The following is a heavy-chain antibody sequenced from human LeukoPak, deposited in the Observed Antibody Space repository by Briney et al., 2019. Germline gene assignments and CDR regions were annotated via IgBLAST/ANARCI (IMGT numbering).Heavy chain of an antibody. CDR3: AREVFGRGRVAIPFDY. J-gene: IGHJ4*02. V-gene: IGHV3-21*01. CDR1: GFTFSCYS. CDR2: ISSSSSYI. D-gene: IGHD2-2*01. Sequence: PGGSLRLSCAASGFTFSCYSMNWVRQAPGKGLEWVSSISSSSSYIYYADSVKGRFTISRDNSKNTLYLQMDSLRAEDTAVYYCAREVFGRGRVAIPFDYWGQGTLVTVSS.